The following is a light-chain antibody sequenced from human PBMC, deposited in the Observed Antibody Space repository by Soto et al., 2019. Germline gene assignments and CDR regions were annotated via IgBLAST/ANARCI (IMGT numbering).Light chain of an antibody. CDR1: QNVSSKF. CDR2: GSY. Sequence: EIVLTQSPATLSLSPGEGATLSCRASQNVSSKFLAWYQQIPGQAPRLLIYGSYSRPTGIPDRFSGSGSGTDFTLTISRLEREDFAVYYCQHYGASPPFTFGQGTKVDIK. CDR3: QHYGASPPFT. V-gene: IGKV3-20*01. J-gene: IGKJ2*01.